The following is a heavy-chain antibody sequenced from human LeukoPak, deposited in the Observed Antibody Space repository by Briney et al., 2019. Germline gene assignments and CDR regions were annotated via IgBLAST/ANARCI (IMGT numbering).Heavy chain of an antibody. J-gene: IGHJ4*02. CDR3: ARRGYYYDSSHYYYFDY. CDR2: IYHSGST. V-gene: IGHV4-59*08. Sequence: SETLSLTCTVSGVSITSYYWSWIRQPPGKGLEWIGSIYHSGSTNDNHSLKSRVTTSVDTSKNQFSLKLSSVTAADTAVYYCARRGYYYDSSHYYYFDYWGQGTLVTVSS. CDR1: GVSITSYY. D-gene: IGHD3-22*01.